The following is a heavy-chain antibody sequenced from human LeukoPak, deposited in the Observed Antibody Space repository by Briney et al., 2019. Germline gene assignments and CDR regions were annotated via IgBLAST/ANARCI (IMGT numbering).Heavy chain of an antibody. CDR3: AKDRGLMTTADY. CDR1: GFTFSSYA. CDR2: IRGSGGST. Sequence: GGTLRLSCAASGFTFSSYAMSWVRQAPGKGLEWVSAIRGSGGSTYYAYSVKGRFTIPRDNSKNTLYLQMNSLRAEDTAVYYCAKDRGLMTTADYWGQGTLVTVSS. D-gene: IGHD4-17*01. V-gene: IGHV3-23*01. J-gene: IGHJ4*02.